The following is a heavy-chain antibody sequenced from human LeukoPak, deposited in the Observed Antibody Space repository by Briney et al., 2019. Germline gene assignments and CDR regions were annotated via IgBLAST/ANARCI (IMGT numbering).Heavy chain of an antibody. CDR1: GGSFSGYY. D-gene: IGHD6-13*01. CDR3: AGSSWDKYYFDY. V-gene: IGHV4-34*01. CDR2: INHSGST. Sequence: SGTLSLTCAVYGGSFSGYYWSWIRQPPGKGLEWIGEINHSGSTNYNPSLKSRVTISVDTSKNQFSLKLSSVTAADTAVYYCAGSSWDKYYFDYWGQGTLVTVSS. J-gene: IGHJ4*02.